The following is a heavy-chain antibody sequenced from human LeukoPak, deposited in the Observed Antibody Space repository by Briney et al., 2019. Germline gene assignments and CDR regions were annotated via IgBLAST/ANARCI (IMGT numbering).Heavy chain of an antibody. D-gene: IGHD2-8*01. V-gene: IGHV4-39*01. CDR2: IYYSGNT. Sequence: SETLSLTCTVSGGSISSSSYYWGWVRQPPGKGLEWIGSIYYSGNTYYNPSLKSRLTISVDMPKNQFSLKLSSVTAADTAVYYCTRLINGSPGDYWGQGTLVTVSS. CDR3: TRLINGSPGDY. J-gene: IGHJ4*02. CDR1: GGSISSSSYY.